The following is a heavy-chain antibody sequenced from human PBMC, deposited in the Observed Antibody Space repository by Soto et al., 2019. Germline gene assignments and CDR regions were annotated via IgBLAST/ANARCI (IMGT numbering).Heavy chain of an antibody. V-gene: IGHV4-59*01. CDR3: ARAQGVITIFGVAPGYYYMDV. CDR1: GGSISSYY. CDR2: IYYSGST. Sequence: SETLSLTCTVSGGSISSYYWSWIRQPPGKGLEWIGYIYYSGSTNYNPSLKSRVTISVETSKNQFSLKLSSVTAADTAVYYCARAQGVITIFGVAPGYYYMDVWGKGTTVTVSS. J-gene: IGHJ6*03. D-gene: IGHD3-3*01.